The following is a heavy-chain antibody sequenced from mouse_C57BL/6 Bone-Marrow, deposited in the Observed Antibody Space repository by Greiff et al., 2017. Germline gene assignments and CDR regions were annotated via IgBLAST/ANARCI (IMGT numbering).Heavy chain of an antibody. CDR2: INPYNGGT. Sequence: EVQLQQSGPVLVKPGASVKMSCKASGYTFTDYYMNWVKQSHGKSLGWIGVINPYNGGTSYNQKFKGKATVTVDTSSRTAYMELNSRTSEDSAVYYCARSGLYGSSYDYAMDYWGQGTSVTVSS. D-gene: IGHD1-1*01. V-gene: IGHV1-19*01. J-gene: IGHJ4*01. CDR1: GYTFTDYY. CDR3: ARSGLYGSSYDYAMDY.